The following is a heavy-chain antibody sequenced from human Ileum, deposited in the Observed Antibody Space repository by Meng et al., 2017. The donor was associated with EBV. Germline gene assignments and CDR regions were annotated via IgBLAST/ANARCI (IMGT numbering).Heavy chain of an antibody. CDR1: VDANSTTAHY. J-gene: IGHJ4*02. CDR2: SYRSETS. V-gene: IGHV4-39*07. D-gene: IGHD2-2*01. CDR3: ARDPAYPQGLFDS. Sequence: NLTDSLSLTCSVFVDANSTTAHYYNWSRRSPGKGLEWIASSYRSETSYIDPSLKSRVYISLDTSKNQFSLKLSPVTAADTALYYCARDPAYPQGLFDSWGQGILVTVSS.